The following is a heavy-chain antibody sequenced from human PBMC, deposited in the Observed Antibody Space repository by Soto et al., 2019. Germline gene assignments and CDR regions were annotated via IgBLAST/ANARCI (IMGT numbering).Heavy chain of an antibody. CDR3: ARDQRSSWDFDY. CDR1: GFTFSSYW. D-gene: IGHD6-13*01. Sequence: GSLRLSCAASGFTFSSYWMSWVRQAPGKGLEWVANIKQDGSEKYYVDYVKGRFTISRDNAKNSLYLQMNSLRAEDTAVYYCARDQRSSWDFDYWGQGTLVTVSS. V-gene: IGHV3-7*01. CDR2: IKQDGSEK. J-gene: IGHJ4*02.